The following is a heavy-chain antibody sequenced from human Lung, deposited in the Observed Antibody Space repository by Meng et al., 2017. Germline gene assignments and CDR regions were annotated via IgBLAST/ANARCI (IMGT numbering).Heavy chain of an antibody. D-gene: IGHD2-21*02. J-gene: IGHJ4*02. V-gene: IGHV1-2*06. CDR2: INPNSGGT. Sequence: QVQLVQSGAEVKKPGASVKVSCKASGYTFTGYYMHWVRQAPGQGLEWMGRINPNSGGTNYAQKFQDRVTMTRDTSISTAYMELSRLRSDDTAVYYCASVGACGGDCYTFDYWGQGTLVTVSS. CDR3: ASVGACGGDCYTFDY. CDR1: GYTFTGYY.